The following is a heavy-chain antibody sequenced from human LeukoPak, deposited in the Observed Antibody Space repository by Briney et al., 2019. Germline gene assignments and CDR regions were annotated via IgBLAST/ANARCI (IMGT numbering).Heavy chain of an antibody. D-gene: IGHD3-22*01. V-gene: IGHV4-59*01. Sequence: SETLSLTCTVSGGSISSYYRSWIRQPPGKGLEWIGYIYYSGSTNYNPSLKSRVTISVDTSKNQFSLKLSSVTAADTAVYYCARDNQYYYDSSGYFGSSAFDIWGQGTMVTVSS. CDR3: ARDNQYYYDSSGYFGSSAFDI. CDR1: GGSISSYY. J-gene: IGHJ3*02. CDR2: IYYSGST.